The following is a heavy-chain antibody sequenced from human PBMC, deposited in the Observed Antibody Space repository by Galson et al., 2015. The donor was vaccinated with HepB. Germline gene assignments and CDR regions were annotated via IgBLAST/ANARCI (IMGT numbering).Heavy chain of an antibody. V-gene: IGHV3-30-3*01. D-gene: IGHD3-10*01. CDR3: AREGFGESPTYTSDAFDI. CDR2: ISFDGINK. J-gene: IGHJ3*02. Sequence: SLRLSCAASGFTFNTHTMHWVRQAPGNGLEWMAFISFDGINKFYADSVKGRFTISRDNSKNTLYLEMNSLRPEDTAMYYCAREGFGESPTYTSDAFDIWGQGTMVTVSS. CDR1: GFTFNTHT.